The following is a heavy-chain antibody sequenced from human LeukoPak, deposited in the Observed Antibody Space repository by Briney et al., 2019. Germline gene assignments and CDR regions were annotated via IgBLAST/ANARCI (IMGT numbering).Heavy chain of an antibody. Sequence: PGGTLRLSCAASGFTFSSYWMYWVRQAPGKGLVWVSRINSDGGSTTYADSVKGRFTISRDNAKNTLYLQVNSLRADDTAVYYCARGGGATVDYWGQGTLVTVSS. J-gene: IGHJ4*02. CDR1: GFTFSSYW. CDR3: ARGGGATVDY. V-gene: IGHV3-74*01. D-gene: IGHD1-26*01. CDR2: INSDGGST.